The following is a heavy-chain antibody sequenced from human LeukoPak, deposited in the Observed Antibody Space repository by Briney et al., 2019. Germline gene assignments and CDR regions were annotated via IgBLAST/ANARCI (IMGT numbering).Heavy chain of an antibody. D-gene: IGHD2-2*01. V-gene: IGHV1-46*01. CDR3: ASIVVVPAANLLDI. CDR2: INPSGGST. Sequence: ASVKVSCKASGGTFSSYAISWVRQAPGQGLEWMGIINPSGGSTSYAQKFQGRVTMTRDTSTSTVYMELSSLRSEDTAVYYCASIVVVPAANLLDIWGQGTVVTVSS. CDR1: GGTFSSYA. J-gene: IGHJ3*02.